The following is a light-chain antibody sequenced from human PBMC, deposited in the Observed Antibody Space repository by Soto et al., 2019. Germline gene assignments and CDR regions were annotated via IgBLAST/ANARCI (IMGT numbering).Light chain of an antibody. CDR1: QSISSW. J-gene: IGKJ1*01. Sequence: DIQMTQSPSTLAASVGDTVTITCRASQSISSWLAWYQQKPGKAPKLLIQKASSLESGVPSRFSGSRSGTEFTLTITSLQSDDFATYYCQQSRTFGQGTKVEIK. CDR2: KAS. V-gene: IGKV1-5*03. CDR3: QQSRT.